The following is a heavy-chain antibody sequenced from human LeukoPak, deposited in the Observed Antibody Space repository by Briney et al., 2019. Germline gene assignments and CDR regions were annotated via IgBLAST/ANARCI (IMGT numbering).Heavy chain of an antibody. V-gene: IGHV3-7*01. CDR2: IKQDGSEK. Sequence: PGGSLRLSRAASGFTFSSYWMSWVRQAPGKGLEWVANIKQDGSEKYYVDSVKGRFTISRDNAKNSLYLQMNSLRAEDTAVYYCARDLIGNNYDFWSGYYTNDAFDIWGQGTMVTVSS. CDR3: ARDLIGNNYDFWSGYYTNDAFDI. D-gene: IGHD3-3*01. CDR1: GFTFSSYW. J-gene: IGHJ3*02.